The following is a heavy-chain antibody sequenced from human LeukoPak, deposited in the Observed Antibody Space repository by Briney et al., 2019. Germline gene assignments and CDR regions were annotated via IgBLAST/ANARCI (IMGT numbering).Heavy chain of an antibody. V-gene: IGHV5-51*01. Sequence: GESLKISCKGSGYSFTDHWIAWVRQMPGRGLEWMGMIYPDDSDTTYSPSFQGHVTISADKSISTAYLQWSSLEASDTAMYYCARRAYYYASGSYIWLDPWGHGTLVTVSS. CDR2: IYPDDSDT. J-gene: IGHJ5*02. D-gene: IGHD3-10*01. CDR3: ARRAYYYASGSYIWLDP. CDR1: GYSFTDHW.